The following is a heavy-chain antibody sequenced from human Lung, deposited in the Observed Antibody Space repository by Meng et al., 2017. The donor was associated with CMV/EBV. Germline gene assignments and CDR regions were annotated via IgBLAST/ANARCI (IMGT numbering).Heavy chain of an antibody. V-gene: IGHV3-30*04. Sequence: ASGITFSSCARREARPDPGKWLECVDMRAYEASNTTYADPVKSPFTISKDNSTLTLLLQIDSLKAEDKSVYSCAKGMIIWSVVGDYWGQGTLVTVSS. D-gene: IGHD3-16*01. CDR1: GITFSSCA. J-gene: IGHJ4*02. CDR3: AKGMIIWSVVGDY. CDR2: RAYEASNT.